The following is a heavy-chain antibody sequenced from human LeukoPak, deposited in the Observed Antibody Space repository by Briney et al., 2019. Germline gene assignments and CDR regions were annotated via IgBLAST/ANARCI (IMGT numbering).Heavy chain of an antibody. J-gene: IGHJ4*02. CDR3: ARELVEMAAGYFEY. V-gene: IGHV3-48*03. CDR2: ISSSGSTI. CDR1: GLTYSCPQ. D-gene: IGHD5-24*01. Sequence: PGGSLRLSCSASGLTYSCPQNNDSRQAPGKGLEWVSYISSSGSTIYYADSVKGRFTISRDNAKNSLYLQMNSLRAEDTAIYYCARELVEMAAGYFEYWGQGTLVTVSS.